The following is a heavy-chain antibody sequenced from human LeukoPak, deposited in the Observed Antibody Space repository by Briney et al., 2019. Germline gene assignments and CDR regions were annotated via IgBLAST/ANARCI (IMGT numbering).Heavy chain of an antibody. CDR1: GYTFTSYG. Sequence: ASVTVSCKASGYTFTSYGISWVRQAPGQGLEWMGWISAYNGNTNYVQKLQGRVTMTTDTSTSTAYMELRSLRSDDTAVYYCARLLWFGESARNYMDVWGKGTTVTVSS. CDR3: ARLLWFGESARNYMDV. V-gene: IGHV1-18*01. D-gene: IGHD3-10*01. J-gene: IGHJ6*03. CDR2: ISAYNGNT.